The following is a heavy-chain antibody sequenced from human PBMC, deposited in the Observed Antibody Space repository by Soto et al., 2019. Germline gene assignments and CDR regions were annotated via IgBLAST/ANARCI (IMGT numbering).Heavy chain of an antibody. CDR1: GDSIRGGCHY. V-gene: IGHV4-31*03. CDR2: VCHSGST. Sequence: QVQLQESGPGLLKPSQTLSLTCSVSGDSIRGGCHYWNWIRQFPGKGLEWIGYVCHSGSTHYNPSLRRRLTISLDTSKNQFSRRLISVTAADTARYCCARDTGLAPTVWGYWGHGTQVTVS. D-gene: IGHD7-27*01. J-gene: IGHJ4*03. CDR3: ARDTGLAPTVWGY.